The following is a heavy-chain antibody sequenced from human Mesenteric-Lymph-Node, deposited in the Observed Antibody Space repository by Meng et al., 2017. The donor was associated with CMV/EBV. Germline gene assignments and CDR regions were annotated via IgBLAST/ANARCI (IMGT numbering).Heavy chain of an antibody. D-gene: IGHD3-3*01. J-gene: IGHJ4*02. CDR1: GFTFADYA. Sequence: GGSLKISCAASGFTFADYAMHWVRQAPGKGLEWVSGISWNSGSIGYADSVKGRFTISRDNAKNSLYLQMNSLRAEDTALYYCSKDPKAFWSGYYGAKYFDYWGQGTLVTVSS. V-gene: IGHV3-9*01. CDR2: ISWNSGSI. CDR3: SKDPKAFWSGYYGAKYFDY.